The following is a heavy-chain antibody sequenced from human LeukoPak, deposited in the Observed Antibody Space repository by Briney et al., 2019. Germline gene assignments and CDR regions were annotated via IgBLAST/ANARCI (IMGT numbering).Heavy chain of an antibody. D-gene: IGHD6-13*01. CDR3: ARNLIPEQLVLNF. CDR2: IYYSGST. Sequence: SETLSLTCTVSGGSISSYYWSWIRQPPGKGLEWIGYIYYSGSTNYNPSLKSRVTISVDTSKNQFSLNLKSVTPEDTAVYYCARNLIPEQLVLNFWGQGTLVTVSS. CDR1: GGSISSYY. J-gene: IGHJ4*02. V-gene: IGHV4-59*01.